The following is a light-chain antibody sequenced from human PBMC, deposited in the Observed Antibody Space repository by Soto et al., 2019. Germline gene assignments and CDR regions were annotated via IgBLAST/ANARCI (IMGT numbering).Light chain of an antibody. CDR3: EHDYRIPLR. CDR1: QIVLHSSNNNNY. Sequence: DIVVTHSPDSLAVSLGERATINGKSSQIVLHSSNNNNYLGWYHQKPAHPPKVLIYWASTRESGVPDRFRCSGSGTDCALTISYLQPEDVAVYSFEHDYRIPLRFGGGKKVAIK. V-gene: IGKV4-1*01. CDR2: WAS. J-gene: IGKJ4*02.